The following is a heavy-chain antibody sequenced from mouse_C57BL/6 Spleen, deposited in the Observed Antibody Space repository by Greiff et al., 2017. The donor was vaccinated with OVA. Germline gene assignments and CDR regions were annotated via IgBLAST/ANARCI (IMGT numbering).Heavy chain of an antibody. CDR2: IYPRSGNT. Sequence: QVQLKQSGAELARPGASVKLSCKASGYTFTSYGISWVKQRTGQGLEWIGEIYPRSGNTYYNEKFKGKATLTADKSSSTAYMELRRLTSEDSAVYFCARKELGFDYWGQGTTLTVSS. J-gene: IGHJ2*01. V-gene: IGHV1-81*01. CDR1: GYTFTSYG. CDR3: ARKELGFDY. D-gene: IGHD4-1*01.